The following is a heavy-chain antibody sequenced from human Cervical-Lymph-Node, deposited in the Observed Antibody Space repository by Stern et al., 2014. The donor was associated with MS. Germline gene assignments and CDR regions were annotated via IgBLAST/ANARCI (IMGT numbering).Heavy chain of an antibody. CDR2: ISYDGSNK. CDR3: AKSGGYCSGGSCYDFDY. CDR1: GFTFRSYG. Sequence: QVQLVQSGGGVVQPGRSLRLSCAASGFTFRSYGMHWVRQAPGKGLEWVAVISYDGSNKYYADSVKGRFTISRDNSKNTLYLQMNSLRAEDTAVYYCAKSGGYCSGGSCYDFDYWGQGTLVTVSS. J-gene: IGHJ4*02. V-gene: IGHV3-30*18. D-gene: IGHD2-15*01.